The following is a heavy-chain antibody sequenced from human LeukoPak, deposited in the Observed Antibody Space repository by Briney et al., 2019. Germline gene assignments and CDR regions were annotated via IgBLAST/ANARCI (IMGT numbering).Heavy chain of an antibody. CDR1: GFTFISYW. CDR2: VSTQGTST. CDR3: VRAPSGGFDY. J-gene: IGHJ4*02. Sequence: GGSLRLSCAASGFTFISYWIHWVRQAPGKGLLWVSRVSTQGTSTDYADSVKGRFTVSRDNAKNTVYLQMDSLRDEDTAVYYCVRAPSGGFDYWGQGALVTVSS. V-gene: IGHV3-74*01. D-gene: IGHD3-16*01.